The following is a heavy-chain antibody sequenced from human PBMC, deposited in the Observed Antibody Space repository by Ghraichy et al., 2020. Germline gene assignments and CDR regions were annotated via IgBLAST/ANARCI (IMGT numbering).Heavy chain of an antibody. CDR1: GYSFTNYW. CDR2: IYPGDFDT. J-gene: IGHJ4*02. D-gene: IGHD3-22*01. V-gene: IGHV5-51*01. CDR3: ARRQYDSSGSYPVLFDY. Sequence: GESLNISCKGSGYSFTNYWIAWVRQMPGKGLEWMGIIYPGDFDTRYSPSFQGQVTISIDKSISTAYLQWSSLKASDTAMYYCARRQYDSSGSYPVLFDYWGRGTLVTVSS.